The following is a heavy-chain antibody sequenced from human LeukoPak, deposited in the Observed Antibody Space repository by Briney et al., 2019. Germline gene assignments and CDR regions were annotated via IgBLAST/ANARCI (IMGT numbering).Heavy chain of an antibody. Sequence: ASVKVSCKASGYTLTDYYMHWVRQAPGQGLEWMGRINPSSGGTNYVQKFQGRVTTTRDTSITTAYMELTSLRSDDTAVYYCASGTTERIDYWGQGTLVTVSS. V-gene: IGHV1-2*06. CDR2: INPSSGGT. J-gene: IGHJ4*02. CDR3: ASGTTERIDY. CDR1: GYTLTDYY. D-gene: IGHD1-1*01.